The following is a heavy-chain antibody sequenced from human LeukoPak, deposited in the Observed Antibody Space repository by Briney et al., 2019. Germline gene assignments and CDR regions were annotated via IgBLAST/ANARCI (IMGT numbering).Heavy chain of an antibody. CDR2: ISSSSSTI. CDR3: AEIGGDYYYDY. V-gene: IGHV3-48*01. J-gene: IGHJ4*02. Sequence: GGSLRLSCAVSGFTFSNYSMNWVRQAPGKGLEWLSYISSSSSTIYYADSVKGRFTISRDNAKNSLYLQMNSLRAEDTAVYYCAEIGGDYYYDYWGQGTLVTVSS. CDR1: GFTFSNYS. D-gene: IGHD3-10*01.